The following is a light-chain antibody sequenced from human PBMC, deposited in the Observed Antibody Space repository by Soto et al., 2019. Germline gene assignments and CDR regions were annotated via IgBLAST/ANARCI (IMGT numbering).Light chain of an antibody. V-gene: IGKV3D-20*02. CDR3: QQRSDWPWT. CDR1: QSVSSSY. J-gene: IGKJ1*01. Sequence: ELVMTQSPATLSESPGDRDTLTCRASQSVSSSYLAWYQQKPGQAPRLLVYDVSNRATGIPARFSGGGSGTDFTLTISNLEPEDFAVYYCQQRSDWPWTFGQGTKVDIK. CDR2: DVS.